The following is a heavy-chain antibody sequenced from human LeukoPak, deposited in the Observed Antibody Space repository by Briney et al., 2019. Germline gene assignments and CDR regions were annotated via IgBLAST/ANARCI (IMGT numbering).Heavy chain of an antibody. V-gene: IGHV4-31*03. CDR2: IYYGGGT. J-gene: IGHJ5*02. CDR3: ARGLLSRWFDP. CDR1: GGSISSGGYY. Sequence: RSESLSLTRTVSGGSISSGGYYCSSIRQHPGKSRMWIGSIYYGGGTYYNPSLKSRVITSVDTSKNKFSLKLSSVAAADTAVYYCARGLLSRWFDPWGQGTLVTVSS. D-gene: IGHD2-21*02.